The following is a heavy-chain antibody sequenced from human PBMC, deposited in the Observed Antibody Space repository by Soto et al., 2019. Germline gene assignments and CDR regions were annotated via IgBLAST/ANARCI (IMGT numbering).Heavy chain of an antibody. Sequence: SETLSLTCTVSCGFIWGWIRQSPDKGLEWIGYIYNSGRYNYNPSLESRLTISIDTSKNQFSLRLASVTAADTAVYYCARTLPNRQLFDSWSQGTLVTVSS. D-gene: IGHD1-1*01. CDR3: ARTLPNRQLFDS. CDR2: IYNSGRY. V-gene: IGHV4-59*01. CDR1: CGFI. J-gene: IGHJ4*02.